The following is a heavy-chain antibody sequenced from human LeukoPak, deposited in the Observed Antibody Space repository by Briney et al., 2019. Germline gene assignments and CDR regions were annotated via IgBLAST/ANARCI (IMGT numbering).Heavy chain of an antibody. CDR3: ASRRGGIVGDY. J-gene: IGHJ4*02. V-gene: IGHV3-30-3*01. Sequence: PGRSLRLSCAASGFPFSTYAIHWVRQAPGKGLEWVAVISYDGSNKYYADSVKGRFTISRDNSKNTLYLQMNSLRAEDTAVYYCASRRGGIVGDYWGQGTLVTVSS. D-gene: IGHD2-15*01. CDR1: GFPFSTYA. CDR2: ISYDGSNK.